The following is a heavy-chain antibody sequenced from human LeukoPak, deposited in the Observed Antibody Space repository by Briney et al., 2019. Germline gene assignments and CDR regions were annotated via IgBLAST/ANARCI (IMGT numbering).Heavy chain of an antibody. J-gene: IGHJ4*02. CDR3: ACCRHYYTSSVHYGGFDY. CDR1: RGSLTGYY. D-gene: IGHD3-10*01. V-gene: IGHV4-4*07. CDR2: INTSGST. Sequence: PSETLSLTCTISRGSLTGYYTTSVWQPAGKRLEFIGRINTSGSTNYNSSLETRVTVSMDTSKKQFFLKVNSVTTADTAVSYYACCRHYYTSSVHYGGFDYWGQGALVTVSS.